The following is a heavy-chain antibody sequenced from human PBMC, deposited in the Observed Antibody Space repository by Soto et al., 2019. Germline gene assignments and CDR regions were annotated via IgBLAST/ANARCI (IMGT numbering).Heavy chain of an antibody. CDR3: ARDLGGYCSSTSCLIFDY. V-gene: IGHV1-18*01. CDR2: ISAYNGNT. Sequence: ASVKVSCKASGYTFTSYGISWVRQAPGQGLEWMGWISAYNGNTNYAQKLQGRVTMTTDTSTSTAYMELRSLRSDDTAVYYCARDLGGYCSSTSCLIFDYWGQGTLVTVS. D-gene: IGHD2-2*01. CDR1: GYTFTSYG. J-gene: IGHJ4*02.